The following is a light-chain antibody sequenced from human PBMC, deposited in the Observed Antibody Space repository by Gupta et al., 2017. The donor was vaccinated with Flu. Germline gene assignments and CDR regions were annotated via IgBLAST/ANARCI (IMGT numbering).Light chain of an antibody. CDR3: QQDGTSPRT. CDR2: AAS. Sequence: EIVLTQSPGTLSLSPGERATLSCRASQSVSSSNLAWYQQKPGQAPRLLIYAASSRATGTPDRFSGSASGTDFTLTISRLEPEDFAVYYCQQDGTSPRTFGQGTKVEIK. CDR1: QSVSSSN. J-gene: IGKJ1*01. V-gene: IGKV3-20*01.